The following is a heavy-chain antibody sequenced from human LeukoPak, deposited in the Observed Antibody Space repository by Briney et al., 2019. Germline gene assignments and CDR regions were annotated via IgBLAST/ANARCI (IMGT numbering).Heavy chain of an antibody. CDR3: ARVVKRYYYMGV. V-gene: IGHV4-38-2*02. D-gene: IGHD2-21*01. CDR2: IYHSGST. Sequence: SETLSLTCTVSGYSISSGYFWGWIRPPPGEGLEWVGSIYHSGSTYYKPSLKSRITISVDKYKNQFSLKMSFVTAADTAVYYFARVVKRYYYMGVWGKGTTVTASS. CDR1: GYSISSGYF. J-gene: IGHJ6*03.